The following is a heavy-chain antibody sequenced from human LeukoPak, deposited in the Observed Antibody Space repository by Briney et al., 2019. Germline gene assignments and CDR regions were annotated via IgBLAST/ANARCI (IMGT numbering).Heavy chain of an antibody. D-gene: IGHD6-19*01. V-gene: IGHV1-3*04. J-gene: IGHJ5*02. CDR3: ARMGVAGTRWFDP. CDR2: IYTGNGNT. Sequence: GASVKVSCKASGYTFTSYAMHWVRQAPGQRLEWMGWIYTGNGNTKYSQKFQGRVTITRDTSASTAYMELSSLRSEDTAVYYCARMGVAGTRWFDPWGQGTLVTVSS. CDR1: GYTFTSYA.